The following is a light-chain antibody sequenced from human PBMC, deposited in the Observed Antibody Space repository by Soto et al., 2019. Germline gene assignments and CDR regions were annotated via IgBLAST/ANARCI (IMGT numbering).Light chain of an antibody. J-gene: IGKJ5*01. Sequence: EIVLTQSPGTLSLSPGERATLSCRASQSASSYLAWYQQKPGQAPRLLIYGASSRATGIPDRFSGSGSGTDFTLTISRLEPEDFAVYYCQQYGSSPPITFGQGTRLEI. CDR1: QSASSY. CDR3: QQYGSSPPIT. CDR2: GAS. V-gene: IGKV3-20*01.